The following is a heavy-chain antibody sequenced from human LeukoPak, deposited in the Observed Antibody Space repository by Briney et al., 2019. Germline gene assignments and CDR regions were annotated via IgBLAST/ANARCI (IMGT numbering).Heavy chain of an antibody. J-gene: IGHJ4*02. CDR1: GFTFSDYY. CDR3: ARAPSSSSVLDH. V-gene: IGHV3-11*01. D-gene: IGHD6-6*01. CDR2: ISGSGITI. Sequence: PGGSLRLSCAASGFTFSDYYMSWLRQAPGKGLEWISYISGSGITIFYADSVKGRFTISRDSAKNSLYLQMNSLRVEDTAVYYCARAPSSSSVLDHWGQGTLVTVSS.